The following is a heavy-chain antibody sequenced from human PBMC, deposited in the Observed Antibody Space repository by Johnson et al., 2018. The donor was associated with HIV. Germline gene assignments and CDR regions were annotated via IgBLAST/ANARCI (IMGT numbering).Heavy chain of an antibody. Sequence: EQLVESGGGLVKPGGSLKLSCATSGFSFSGAWVSWVRQAPGKRLEWVSGITNSGARTYYSDSLTGRFPISRDNSKNTLNLQMNTLRAEDTAVYYCASRLTGYSRSWHAFDIWGQGTMVTVSS. V-gene: IGHV3-23*04. J-gene: IGHJ3*02. CDR3: ASRLTGYSRSWHAFDI. CDR2: ITNSGART. D-gene: IGHD6-13*01. CDR1: GFSFSGAW.